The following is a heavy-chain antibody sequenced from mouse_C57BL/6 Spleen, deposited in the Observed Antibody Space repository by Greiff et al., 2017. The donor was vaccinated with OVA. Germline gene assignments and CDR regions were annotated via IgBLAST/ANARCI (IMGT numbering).Heavy chain of an antibody. CDR2: IDPETGGT. J-gene: IGHJ2*01. CDR1: GYTFTDYE. V-gene: IGHV1-15*01. Sequence: QVQLQQSGAELVRPGASVTLSCKASGYTFTDYEMHWVKQTPVHGLEWIGAIDPETGGTAYNQKFKGKAILTADKSSSTAYMVLRSLTYEDSAVYDCTRRLTTVVATRTLDYWGQGTTLTVSS. D-gene: IGHD1-1*01. CDR3: TRRLTTVVATRTLDY.